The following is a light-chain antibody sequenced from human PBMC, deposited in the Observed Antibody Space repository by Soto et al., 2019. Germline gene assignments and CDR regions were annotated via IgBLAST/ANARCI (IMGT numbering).Light chain of an antibody. CDR1: QNIGNL. V-gene: IGKV1-5*01. Sequence: DIAMTQSPSTLSASVGVRVTVTCRASQNIGNLLAWYQQKPGKAPNLLISDAANLEIGVPSRFSGSGSETEFTLTITSLQPEDFATYYCQQYKNYSPSTFGQGTKLDI. J-gene: IGKJ2*01. CDR2: DAA. CDR3: QQYKNYSPST.